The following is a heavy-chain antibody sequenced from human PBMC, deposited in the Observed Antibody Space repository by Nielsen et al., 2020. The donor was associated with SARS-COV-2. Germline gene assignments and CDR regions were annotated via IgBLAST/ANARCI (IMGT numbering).Heavy chain of an antibody. V-gene: IGHV3-9*01. D-gene: IGHD6-19*01. J-gene: IGHJ4*02. CDR3: AKDQGSGWTN. CDR2: VSWNSGSI. CDR1: GFAFDDYG. Sequence: SLKISCAASGFAFDDYGMHWIRQAPGKGLEWVSGVSWNSGSIGYADSVRGRFAISRDNAKNSLYLQMNSLRAEDTAVYYCAKDQGSGWTNWGQGTLVTVSA.